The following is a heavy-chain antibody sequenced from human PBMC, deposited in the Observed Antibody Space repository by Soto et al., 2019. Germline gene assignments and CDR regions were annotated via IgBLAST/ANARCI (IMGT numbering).Heavy chain of an antibody. D-gene: IGHD3-10*01. CDR1: GGSMNSGAYY. J-gene: IGHJ6*02. CDR3: ARDRAGRSSDPQSGLEYYYGMDV. V-gene: IGHV4-31*03. CDR2: IHDSGST. Sequence: SETLSLTCSVSGGSMNSGAYYWTWIRQHPGKGLEWIGYIHDSGSTNYNPSLKSRVTMSLDTSTNQFSLKLTSVTAADTAVYFCARDRAGRSSDPQSGLEYYYGMDVSGPGTTVTVSS.